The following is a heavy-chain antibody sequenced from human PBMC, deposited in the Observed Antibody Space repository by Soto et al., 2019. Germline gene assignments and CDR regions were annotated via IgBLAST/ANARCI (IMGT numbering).Heavy chain of an antibody. J-gene: IGHJ4*01. CDR2: IYHGGTT. CDR1: GYSLSSGSY. V-gene: IGHV4-38-2*01. Sequence: SETLSLTCAVSGYSLSSGSYWGWIRQPPGKGPEWIASIYHGGTTFYNPSLKSRVTLSVDTSNNHYSLKLRSVKAAETAVYYRARVHVMVVAGSPFDYWGPGILITVSS. CDR3: ARVHVMVVAGSPFDY. D-gene: IGHD6-19*01.